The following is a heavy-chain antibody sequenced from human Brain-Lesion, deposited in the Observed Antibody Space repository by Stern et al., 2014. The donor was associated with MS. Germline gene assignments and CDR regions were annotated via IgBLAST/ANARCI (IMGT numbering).Heavy chain of an antibody. CDR1: GYTFTGYY. D-gene: IGHD3-22*01. V-gene: IGHV1-2*04. J-gene: IGHJ4*02. CDR2: INPKRGGT. CDR3: ATYYYDATGYNDF. Sequence: QLVQSGAEVKKPGASVKVSCKASGYTFTGYYMHWVRQAPGQGLEWMGWINPKRGGTNYAQKFQGWVTMTRDTSINTAYMELSRLRSDDTAGYYCATYYYDATGYNDFWGQGTLVTVSS.